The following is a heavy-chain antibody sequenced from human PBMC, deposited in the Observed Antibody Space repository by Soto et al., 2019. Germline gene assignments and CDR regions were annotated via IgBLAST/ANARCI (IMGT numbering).Heavy chain of an antibody. V-gene: IGHV4-39*01. CDR3: ATQEVGGSYVYTFDP. CDR2: IYYSGST. J-gene: IGHJ5*02. D-gene: IGHD1-26*01. Sequence: PSETLSLTCTVSGGSIASSSYYWGWIRQPPGKGLEWIGSIYYSGSTYYNPSLKSRVTISVDTSKNQFSLKLSSVTAADTAVYYCATQEVGGSYVYTFDPWGQGTLVTVSS. CDR1: GGSIASSSYY.